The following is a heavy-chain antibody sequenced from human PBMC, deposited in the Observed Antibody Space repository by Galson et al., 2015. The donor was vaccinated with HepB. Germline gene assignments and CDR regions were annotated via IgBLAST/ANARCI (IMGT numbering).Heavy chain of an antibody. CDR1: GGTFSSYN. D-gene: IGHD3-22*01. J-gene: IGHJ3*02. CDR3: ARGAEYYYSSGYRYYDAFDI. Sequence: SVKVSCKASGGTFSSYNISWVRQAPGQGLEWMGRIIPILGIANYAQKFQGRVTITADKSTSTAYMELSSLRSEDTAVYYCARGAEYYYSSGYRYYDAFDIWGQGTMVTVSS. CDR2: IIPILGIA. V-gene: IGHV1-69*02.